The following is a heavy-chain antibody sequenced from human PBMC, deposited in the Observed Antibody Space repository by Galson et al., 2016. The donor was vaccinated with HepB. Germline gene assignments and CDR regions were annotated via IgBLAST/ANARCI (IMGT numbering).Heavy chain of an antibody. D-gene: IGHD3-22*01. CDR2: ISSSGTYI. Sequence: SLRLSCAASGFTFSTYSMHWVRQPPGKGLEWVSSISSSGTYIYYADSLKGRFTISRDNAKNSLYLQMNSLRAEDTAVYYCARSAYQYDSRGYYYGEEWFDPWGQGTLVTASS. V-gene: IGHV3-21*01. J-gene: IGHJ5*02. CDR3: ARSAYQYDSRGYYYGEEWFDP. CDR1: GFTFSTYS.